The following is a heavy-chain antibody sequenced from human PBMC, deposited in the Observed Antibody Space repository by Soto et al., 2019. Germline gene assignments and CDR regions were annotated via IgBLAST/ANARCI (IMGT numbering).Heavy chain of an antibody. Sequence: GGSLRLSCAASGFTFSSYSMNWVRQAPGKGLEWVSSISSSSSYIYYADSVKGRFTISRDNAKNSLYLQMNSLRAEDTAVYYCARGYCSSTSCFRFDPWGQGTQVTVSS. J-gene: IGHJ5*02. CDR1: GFTFSSYS. CDR2: ISSSSSYI. V-gene: IGHV3-21*01. CDR3: ARGYCSSTSCFRFDP. D-gene: IGHD2-2*01.